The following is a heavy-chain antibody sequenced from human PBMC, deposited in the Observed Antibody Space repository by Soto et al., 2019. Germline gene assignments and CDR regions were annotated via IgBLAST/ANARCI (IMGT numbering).Heavy chain of an antibody. CDR2: IYYSGST. CDR1: GGSISSSSYY. Sequence: SETLSLTCTVSGGSISSSSYYWGWIRQPPGKGLEWIGSIYYSGSTYYNPSLKSRVTISVDTSKNQFSLKLSSVTAADTAVYYCARGNVVVPAAIPWFDPRGQGTLVTVSS. CDR3: ARGNVVVPAAIPWFDP. V-gene: IGHV4-39*01. J-gene: IGHJ5*02. D-gene: IGHD2-2*01.